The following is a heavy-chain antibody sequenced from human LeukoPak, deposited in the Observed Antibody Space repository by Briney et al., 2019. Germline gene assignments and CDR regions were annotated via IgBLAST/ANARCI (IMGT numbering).Heavy chain of an antibody. J-gene: IGHJ4*02. V-gene: IGHV3-23*01. CDR2: ISGSGGRI. CDR1: GFTFSSYS. CDR3: ASAPLVRGYDSSGLTDY. Sequence: QTGGSLRLSCAASGFTFSSYSMSWVRQAPGKGLEWVSSISGSGGRIDYADSVKGRFTISRDNSKSTLYLQMNSLRAEDTAVYYCASAPLVRGYDSSGLTDYWGQGTLVTVSS. D-gene: IGHD3-22*01.